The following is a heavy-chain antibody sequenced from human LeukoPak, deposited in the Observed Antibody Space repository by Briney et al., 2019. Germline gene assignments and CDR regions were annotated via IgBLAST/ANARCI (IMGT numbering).Heavy chain of an antibody. CDR1: GFTFSSYA. V-gene: IGHV3-23*01. D-gene: IGHD3-22*01. Sequence: GGSLRLSCAASGFTFSSYAMSWVRQAPGKGLEWVSAISGSGGSTYYADSVKGRFTTSRDNSKNTLYLQMNSLRAEDTAVYYCAKPQGGWDGSYDSSGYYPGPWDYWGQGTLVTVSS. CDR3: AKPQGGWDGSYDSSGYYPGPWDY. CDR2: ISGSGGST. J-gene: IGHJ4*02.